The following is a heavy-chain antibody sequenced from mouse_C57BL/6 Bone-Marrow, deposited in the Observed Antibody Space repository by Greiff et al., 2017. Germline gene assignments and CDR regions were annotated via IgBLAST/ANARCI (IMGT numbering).Heavy chain of an antibody. J-gene: IGHJ2*01. V-gene: IGHV1-63*01. Sequence: VQLQESGAELVRPGTSVKMSCKASGYTFTNYWIGWAKQRPGHGLEWIGDIYPGGGYTNYNEKFKGKATLTADKSSSTAYMQFSSLTSEDSAIYYCARLEPYYFDYWGQGTTLTVSS. CDR3: ARLEPYYFDY. CDR2: IYPGGGYT. CDR1: GYTFTNYW.